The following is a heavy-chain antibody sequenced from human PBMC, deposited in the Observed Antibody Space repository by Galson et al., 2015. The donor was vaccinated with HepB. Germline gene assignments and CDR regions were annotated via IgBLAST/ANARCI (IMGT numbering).Heavy chain of an antibody. Sequence: SVKVSCKASGYTFTSYGISWVRQAPGQGLEWMGWISAYNGNTNYAQKLQGRVTMTTDTSTSTAYMELRSLRSDDTAVYYCARDMSARFLYCSSTSCYAHFDYWGQGTLVTVSS. CDR3: ARDMSARFLYCSSTSCYAHFDY. CDR1: GYTFTSYG. V-gene: IGHV1-18*04. CDR2: ISAYNGNT. D-gene: IGHD2-2*01. J-gene: IGHJ4*02.